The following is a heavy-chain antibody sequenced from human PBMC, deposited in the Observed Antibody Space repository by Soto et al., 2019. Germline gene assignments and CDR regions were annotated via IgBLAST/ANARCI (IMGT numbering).Heavy chain of an antibody. CDR2: INPSGGST. Sequence: GASVKVSCKASGYTFTSYYMHWVRQAPGQGLEWMGIINPSGGSTSYAQKFQGRVTMTRDTSTSTVYMELSSLRSEDTAVYYCALLGYCSSTSCYGDFDLWGRGTLVTVSS. J-gene: IGHJ2*01. V-gene: IGHV1-46*03. CDR3: ALLGYCSSTSCYGDFDL. D-gene: IGHD2-2*01. CDR1: GYTFTSYY.